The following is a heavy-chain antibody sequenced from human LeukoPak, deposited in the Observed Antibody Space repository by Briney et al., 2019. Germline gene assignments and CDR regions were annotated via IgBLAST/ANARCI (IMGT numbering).Heavy chain of an antibody. Sequence: ASVKVSCKASGYTFTSYYMHWVRQAPGQGLEWMGIINPSGGSTSYAQKFQGRVTMTRDTSISTAYMELSRLRSDDTAVYYCARDGIAAQSGDFDYWGQGTLVTVSS. CDR1: GYTFTSYY. V-gene: IGHV1-46*01. CDR2: INPSGGST. D-gene: IGHD6-6*01. J-gene: IGHJ4*02. CDR3: ARDGIAAQSGDFDY.